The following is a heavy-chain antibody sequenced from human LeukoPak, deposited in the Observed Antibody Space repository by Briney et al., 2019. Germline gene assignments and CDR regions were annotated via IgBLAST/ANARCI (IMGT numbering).Heavy chain of an antibody. Sequence: GGSLRLSCAASGFTFSDYYMSWIRQAPGKGLEWVSNISSSSSYTNYADSVKGRFAISRDNAKNSLYLQMNSLRAEDSAVYYCARGLTPDDIVVVPADWGQGTLVTVSS. V-gene: IGHV3-11*05. D-gene: IGHD2-2*01. J-gene: IGHJ4*02. CDR2: ISSSSSYT. CDR1: GFTFSDYY. CDR3: ARGLTPDDIVVVPAD.